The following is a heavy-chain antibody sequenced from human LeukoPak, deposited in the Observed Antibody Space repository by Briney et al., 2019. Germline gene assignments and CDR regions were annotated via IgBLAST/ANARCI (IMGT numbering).Heavy chain of an antibody. CDR2: VSYSGST. CDR1: GGPISSNNYY. J-gene: IGHJ5*02. CDR3: ASQTGYYKNCFDL. D-gene: IGHD3-9*01. V-gene: IGHV4-39*01. Sequence: PSQTLSLTCTVSGGPISSNNYYWGWVRQPPGKGLEWIGSVSYSGSTYYNPSLRSRVTISVDTSKNQFSLKVRSVTAADTAFYYCASQTGYYKNCFDLWGQGTLVTVSS.